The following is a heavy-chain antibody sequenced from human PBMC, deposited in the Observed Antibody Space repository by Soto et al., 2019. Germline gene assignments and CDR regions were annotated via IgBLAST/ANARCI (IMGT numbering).Heavy chain of an antibody. CDR3: AKQSGSGSYHNVGYGGKFDY. D-gene: IGHD3-10*01. V-gene: IGHV3-30*18. CDR1: GFTFDNYG. CDR2: ISFDGRNT. Sequence: ESGGGVVQPGRSLRLSCAASGFTFDNYGMHWVRQAPGKGLEWVVVISFDGRNTDYADSVKGRFTISRDNSKNTLYLQMTSMRDEDTAAYYCAKQSGSGSYHNVGYGGKFDYWGQGTLVTVSS. J-gene: IGHJ4*02.